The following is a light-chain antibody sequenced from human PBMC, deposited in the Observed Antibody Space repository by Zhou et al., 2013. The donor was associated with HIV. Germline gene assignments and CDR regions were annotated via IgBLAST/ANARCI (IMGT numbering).Light chain of an antibody. CDR1: QSVSIN. CDR3: QQYSNWPIT. V-gene: IGKV3-15*01. CDR2: CI. J-gene: IGKJ5*01. Sequence: EIVMTQSPATLSVSPGEGVTLSCRASQSVSINLAWHQQKPGPGSQAPHLWCIHQGPLKVPARFSGSGSGTQFTLTISSLQSEDFAVYYCQQYSNWPITFGQGTRLDIK.